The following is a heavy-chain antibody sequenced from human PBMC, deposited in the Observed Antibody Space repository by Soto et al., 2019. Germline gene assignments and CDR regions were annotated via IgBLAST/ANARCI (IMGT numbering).Heavy chain of an antibody. CDR2: ISAYNGNR. V-gene: IGHV1-18*01. J-gene: IGHJ4*02. CDR1: GYTFFNYG. Sequence: QVPRVQSGAEVKNPGASVKVSCKASGYTFFNYGITWVRQAPGQGLEWMGWISAYNGNRNYAQKFQGRVTMTTDTSTSTAYMELRTLRSDDTAVYYCASSPIAATGSLDYWGQGTLVTVSS. CDR3: ASSPIAATGSLDY. D-gene: IGHD6-6*01.